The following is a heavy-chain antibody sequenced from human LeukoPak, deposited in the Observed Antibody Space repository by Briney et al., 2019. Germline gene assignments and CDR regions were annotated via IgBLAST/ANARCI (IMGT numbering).Heavy chain of an antibody. D-gene: IGHD3-10*02. CDR1: GFTFSTYS. Sequence: GGSLRLSCVTSGFTFSTYSMDWVRQAPGKGLEWVSSITSGSSYIFYADSVKGRFTISRDNAKNSLYLQMNSLRAEDTAVYYCAELGITMIGGVWGKGTTVTISS. CDR2: ITSGSSYI. CDR3: AELGITMIGGV. V-gene: IGHV3-21*01. J-gene: IGHJ6*04.